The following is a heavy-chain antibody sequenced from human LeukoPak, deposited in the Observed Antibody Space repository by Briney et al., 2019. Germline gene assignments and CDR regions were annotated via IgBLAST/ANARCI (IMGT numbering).Heavy chain of an antibody. J-gene: IGHJ4*02. V-gene: IGHV4-4*02. Sequence: SGTLSLTCAVSAGSISSSNWWSWVRQPPGKGLEWIGEIYHSGSTNYNPSLKSRVTISVDKSKNQFSLKLSSVTAADTAVYYCARVRVIAAALFYFDYWGQGTLVTVSS. CDR1: AGSISSSNW. CDR3: ARVRVIAAALFYFDY. CDR2: IYHSGST. D-gene: IGHD6-13*01.